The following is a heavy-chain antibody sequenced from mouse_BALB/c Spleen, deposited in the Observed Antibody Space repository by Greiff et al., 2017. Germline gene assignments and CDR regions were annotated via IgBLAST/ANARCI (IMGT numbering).Heavy chain of an antibody. CDR1: GYTFTDYY. CDR3: ARRGYGNYGFAY. V-gene: IGHV1-77*01. CDR2: IYPGSGNT. D-gene: IGHD2-10*02. J-gene: IGHJ3*01. Sequence: VQLQQSGAELARPGASVKLSCKASGYTFTDYYINWVKQRTGQGLEWIGEIYPGSGNTYYNEKFTGKATLTADKSSSTAYMQLSSLTSEDSAVYFCARRGYGNYGFAYWGQGTLVTVSA.